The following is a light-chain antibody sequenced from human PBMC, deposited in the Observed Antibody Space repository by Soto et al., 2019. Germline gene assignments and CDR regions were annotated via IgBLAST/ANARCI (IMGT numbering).Light chain of an antibody. CDR3: QQYDDSPPS. CDR1: ETVNSR. Sequence: EIVMAQSPVTLSVSPGERATLSCRASETVNSRLAWYQQKPGQAPRPLIYDKSTRAPGIPERFRGSGYGTEVTLCISSLQSEDFAVYWCQQYDDSPPSFGQGTKVEIK. J-gene: IGKJ1*01. CDR2: DKS. V-gene: IGKV3-15*01.